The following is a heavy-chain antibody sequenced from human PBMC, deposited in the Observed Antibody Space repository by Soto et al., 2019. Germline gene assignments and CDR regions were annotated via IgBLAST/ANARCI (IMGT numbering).Heavy chain of an antibody. CDR1: GYTFTSYG. Sequence: ASVKVSCKASGYTFTSYGISWVRQAPGQGLEWMGWISAYNGNTNYAQKLQGRVTMTTDTSTSTAYMELRSLRSDDTAVYYCARVGSIQGYCSSTSCYASYYGMDVWGQGTTVTVSS. CDR3: ARVGSIQGYCSSTSCYASYYGMDV. D-gene: IGHD2-2*01. J-gene: IGHJ6*02. V-gene: IGHV1-18*01. CDR2: ISAYNGNT.